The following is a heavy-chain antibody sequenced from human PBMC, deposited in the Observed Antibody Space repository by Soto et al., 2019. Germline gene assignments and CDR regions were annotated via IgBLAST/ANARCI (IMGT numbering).Heavy chain of an antibody. J-gene: IGHJ5*02. CDR1: GYTFTSYG. CDR3: ARGVVPAHSVHNWFDP. CDR2: ISAYNGNT. D-gene: IGHD2-2*01. V-gene: IGHV1-18*01. Sequence: ASVKVSCKASGYTFTSYGISWVRQAPGQGLEWMGWISAYNGNTNYAQKLQGRVTMTTDTSTSTAYMELRSLRSDDTAVYYCARGVVPAHSVHNWFDPWGQGTLVTVSS.